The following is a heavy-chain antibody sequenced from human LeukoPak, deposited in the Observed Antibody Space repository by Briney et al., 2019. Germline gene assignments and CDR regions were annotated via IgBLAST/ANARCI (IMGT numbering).Heavy chain of an antibody. J-gene: IGHJ5*02. CDR1: GGSFSGYY. CDR3: ATLSIMITFGGVSAWFDP. CDR2: INHSGST. Sequence: PSETLSLTCAVYGGSFSGYYWSWIRQPPGKGLEWIGEINHSGSTNYNPSLKSRVTISVDRSKNQFSLKLSSVTAADTAVYYCATLSIMITFGGVSAWFDPWGQGTLVTVSS. D-gene: IGHD3-16*01. V-gene: IGHV4-34*01.